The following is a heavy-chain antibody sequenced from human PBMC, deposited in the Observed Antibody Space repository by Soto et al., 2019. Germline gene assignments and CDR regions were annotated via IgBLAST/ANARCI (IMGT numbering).Heavy chain of an antibody. V-gene: IGHV3-7*03. Sequence: EVQLVQSGGGLVQPGGSLRLSCVGSGFTFTDFYMNWVRQAPGKGLEWVANIRPDGTETNYVETVRGRFTTSRDKAKDSLFLQMSSLRADDTALSYCAGWGGHDYNYWGQGILVTVSS. CDR1: GFTFTDFY. D-gene: IGHD4-4*01. CDR3: AGWGGHDYNY. J-gene: IGHJ4*02. CDR2: IRPDGTET.